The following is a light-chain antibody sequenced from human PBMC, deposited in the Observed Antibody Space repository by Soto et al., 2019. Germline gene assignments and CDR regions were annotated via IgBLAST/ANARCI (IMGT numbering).Light chain of an antibody. J-gene: IGLJ2*01. CDR2: EVN. Sequence: QSALTQPASVSGSPGQSITISCTGTSSDVGGYNYVSWYQQHPGKAPKLMIYEVNNRPSGVSNRFSGSKSGNTASLTISGLQAEDEADYYCSSYTSSSTSFGGGTKVTVL. CDR3: SSYTSSSTS. V-gene: IGLV2-14*01. CDR1: SSDVGGYNY.